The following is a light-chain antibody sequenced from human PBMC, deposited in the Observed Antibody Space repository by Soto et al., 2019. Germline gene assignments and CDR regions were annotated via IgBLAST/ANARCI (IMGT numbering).Light chain of an antibody. CDR2: EVN. V-gene: IGLV2-14*01. CDR1: SSDVGGYNY. J-gene: IGLJ1*01. Sequence: QPVLTQPASVSGSPGQSITISCTGTSSDVGGYNYVSWYQQHPGKAPKVMIYEVNNRPSGVSNRFSGSKSGNTASLTISGLQAEDEADYYCSSYTTSSTYVFGTGTKVTVL. CDR3: SSYTTSSTYV.